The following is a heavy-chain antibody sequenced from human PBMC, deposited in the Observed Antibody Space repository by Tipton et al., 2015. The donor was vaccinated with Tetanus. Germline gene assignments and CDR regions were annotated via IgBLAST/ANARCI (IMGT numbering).Heavy chain of an antibody. CDR3: TRYSGSYHKYFDY. CDR1: GFTFSNAW. Sequence: CAASGFTFSNAWMSWVRQAPGKGLEWVGRIKSKTDGGTTDYAAPVKGRFTISRDDSKNTLYLQMNSLKTEDTAVYYCTRYSGSYHKYFDYWGQGTLVTVSS. CDR2: IKSKTDGGTT. J-gene: IGHJ4*02. D-gene: IGHD1-26*01. V-gene: IGHV3-15*01.